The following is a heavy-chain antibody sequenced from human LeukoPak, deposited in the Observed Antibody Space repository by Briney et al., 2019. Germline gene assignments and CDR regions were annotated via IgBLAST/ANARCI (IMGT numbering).Heavy chain of an antibody. D-gene: IGHD5-18*01. V-gene: IGHV3-30*04. J-gene: IGHJ6*03. CDR1: GFTFSSYA. CDR3: ARDNVRYSYGYYYYYYMDV. CDR2: ISYDGSNK. Sequence: PGGSLRLSCAASGFTFSSYAMHWVRQAPGKGLEWVAVISYDGSNKYYADSVKGRFTISRDNSKNTLYLQMNSLRAEDTAVYYCARDNVRYSYGYYYYYYMDVWGKGTTVTVSS.